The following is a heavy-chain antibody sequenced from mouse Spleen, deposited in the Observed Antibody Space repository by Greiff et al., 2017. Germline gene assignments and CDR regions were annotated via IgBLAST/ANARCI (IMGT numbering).Heavy chain of an antibody. V-gene: IGHV1-64*01. CDR3: ARENDHWYFDV. CDR1: GYTFTSYW. Sequence: QVQLQQPGAELVKPGASVKLSCKASGYTFTSYWMHWVKQRPGQGLEWIGMIHPNSGSTNYNEKFKSKATLTVDKSSSTAYMQLSSLTSEDSAVYYCARENDHWYFDVWGAGTTVTVSS. CDR2: IHPNSGST. J-gene: IGHJ1*01.